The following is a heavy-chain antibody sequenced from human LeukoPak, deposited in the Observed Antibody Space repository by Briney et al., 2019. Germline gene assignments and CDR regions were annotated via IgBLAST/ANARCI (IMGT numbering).Heavy chain of an antibody. CDR1: GFTFSSYG. CDR3: ARVNRGDAFDI. D-gene: IGHD3-16*02. J-gene: IGHJ3*02. V-gene: IGHV3-33*01. CDR2: IWYDGRNK. Sequence: GRSLRRSCAASGFTFSSYGMHWVRQAPGKGLEWVAVIWYDGRNKFYADSLKGRFTISRDNSKNTLYLQMNSLRAEDTAVYYCARVNRGDAFDIWGQGTLVTVSS.